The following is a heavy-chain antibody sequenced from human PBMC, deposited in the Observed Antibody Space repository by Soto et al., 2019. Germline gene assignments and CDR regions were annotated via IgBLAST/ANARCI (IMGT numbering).Heavy chain of an antibody. J-gene: IGHJ4*02. CDR2: ISGSGGST. V-gene: IGHV3-23*01. D-gene: IGHD2-15*01. CDR1: GFTFSSYA. Sequence: EVQLLESGGGLVQPGGSLRLSCAASGFTFSSYAMSWVRQAPGKGLEWVSAISGSGGSTYYADSVKGRFTISRDNSKNTLYLQMNSLRAEDTAVYYCAKDRNCSGGSCYTTAFDYWGQGTLVTVSS. CDR3: AKDRNCSGGSCYTTAFDY.